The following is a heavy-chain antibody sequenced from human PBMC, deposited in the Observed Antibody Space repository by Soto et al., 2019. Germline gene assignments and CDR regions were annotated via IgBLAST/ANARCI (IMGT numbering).Heavy chain of an antibody. D-gene: IGHD4-17*01. Sequence: QTGGSLRLSCAASGFSEFSFSSYEMNWVRQAPGKGLEWVSYISSSGTTTYYADSVKGRFTISRDNAQNLLYLQMNSLRAEDTAVYYCARPARTHYGDYGYYYGMDVWGQGTTVTVSS. CDR1: GFSEFSFSSYE. CDR3: ARPARTHYGDYGYYYGMDV. CDR2: ISSSGTTT. J-gene: IGHJ6*02. V-gene: IGHV3-48*03.